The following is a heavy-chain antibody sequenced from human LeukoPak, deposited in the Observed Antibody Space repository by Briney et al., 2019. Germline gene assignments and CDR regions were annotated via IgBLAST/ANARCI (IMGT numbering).Heavy chain of an antibody. CDR1: GFTFSNYA. Sequence: GGSLRLSCAASGFTFSNYAMHWVRQAPGKGLEWVAVISYDGNYKDYADSVKGRFTISRDNAKNSLYLQMNSLRAEDTAVYYCVGGYYYYYYMDVWGKGTTVTVSS. CDR2: ISYDGNYK. J-gene: IGHJ6*03. CDR3: VGGYYYYYYMDV. D-gene: IGHD3-10*01. V-gene: IGHV3-30*04.